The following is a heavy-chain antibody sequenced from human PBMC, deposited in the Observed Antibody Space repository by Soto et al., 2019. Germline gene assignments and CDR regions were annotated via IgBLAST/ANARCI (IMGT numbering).Heavy chain of an antibody. CDR3: AKVYDPRAYYYHAMDV. CDR1: KFTFSRYG. J-gene: IGHJ6*02. Sequence: QVQLVESGGGVVQPGRSLRLSCAASKFTFSRYGMHWVRQAPGKGLEWVAVISYDGSNKHYADFVKGRFTISRDSSKNTLYLQMNSLRPEDTAVYYCAKVYDPRAYYYHAMDVWGQGTTVTVSS. D-gene: IGHD3-10*01. CDR2: ISYDGSNK. V-gene: IGHV3-30*18.